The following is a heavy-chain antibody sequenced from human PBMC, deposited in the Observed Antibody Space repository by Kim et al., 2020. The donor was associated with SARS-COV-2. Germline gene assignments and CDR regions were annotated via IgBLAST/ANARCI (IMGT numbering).Heavy chain of an antibody. CDR3: AREPPPLEWLLYAEAFDI. CDR1: GFTFSSYS. V-gene: IGHV3-21*01. Sequence: GGSLRLSCAASGFTFSSYSMNWVRQAPGKGLEWVSSISSSSSYIYYADSVKGRFTISRDNAKNSLYLQMNSLRAEDTAVYYCAREPPPLEWLLYAEAFDIWGQGTMVTVSS. J-gene: IGHJ3*02. CDR2: ISSSSSYI. D-gene: IGHD3-3*01.